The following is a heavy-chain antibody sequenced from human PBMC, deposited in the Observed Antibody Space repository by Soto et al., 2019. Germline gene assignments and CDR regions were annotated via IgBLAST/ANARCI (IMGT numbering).Heavy chain of an antibody. Sequence: PGGSLRLSCAASGFTVRSNYMSWVRQAPGKGLEWVSVIYSGGSTYYADSVKGRFTISRDNSKNTLYLQMNSLRAEDTAVYYCARERGRYCSGGSCYSGWYYYYYGMDVWGQGTTVTVSS. V-gene: IGHV3-53*01. J-gene: IGHJ6*02. D-gene: IGHD2-15*01. CDR1: GFTVRSNY. CDR2: IYSGGST. CDR3: ARERGRYCSGGSCYSGWYYYYYGMDV.